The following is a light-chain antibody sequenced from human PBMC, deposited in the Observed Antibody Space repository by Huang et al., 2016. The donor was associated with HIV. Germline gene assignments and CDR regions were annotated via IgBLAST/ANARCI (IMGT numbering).Light chain of an antibody. CDR1: QGISNS. V-gene: IGKV1-NL1*01. CDR3: QQYYSTPT. J-gene: IGKJ1*01. CDR2: AAS. Sequence: DIQMTQSPSSLSASVGDRVTITCRASQGISNSLAWYQQSPGKAPKLLLYAASGLESGVPSSFSGSGSGMDYTLSINSLQPEDFATYYCQQYYSTPTFGQGTKVETK.